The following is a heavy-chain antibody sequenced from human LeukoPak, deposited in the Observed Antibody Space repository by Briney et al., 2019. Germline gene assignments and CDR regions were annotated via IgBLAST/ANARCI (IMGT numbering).Heavy chain of an antibody. V-gene: IGHV4-30-4*07. D-gene: IGHD5-18*01. CDR2: IRHSGST. CDR3: ARGNTLQLWDP. J-gene: IGHJ4*02. CDR1: GDSLSSGGYS. Sequence: SQTLSLTCEVSGDSLSSGGYSWSWIRQPPGKGLEWIGYIRHSGSTYYNPSLKSRLTMSVEASKTQFSLRLSSVTAADTAVYYCARGNTLQLWDPWGQGTLVTVSS.